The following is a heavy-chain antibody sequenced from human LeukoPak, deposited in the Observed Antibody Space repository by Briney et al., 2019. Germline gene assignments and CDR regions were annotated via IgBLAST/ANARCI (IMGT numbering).Heavy chain of an antibody. CDR1: GFTFSSYW. J-gene: IGHJ6*03. CDR2: IKQDGSEK. Sequence: GGSLRLSCAASGFTFSSYWMSWVRQAPGKGLEWVANIKQDGSEKYYVDSVKGRFTISRDNAKNSLYLQMNSLRAEDTAVYYCARDEAVPAAMTCYYYYYMDVWGKGTTVTVSS. D-gene: IGHD2-2*01. CDR3: ARDEAVPAAMTCYYYYYMDV. V-gene: IGHV3-7*01.